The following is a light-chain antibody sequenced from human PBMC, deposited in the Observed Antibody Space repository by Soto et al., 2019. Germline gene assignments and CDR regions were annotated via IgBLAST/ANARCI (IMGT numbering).Light chain of an antibody. V-gene: IGKV3-20*01. CDR1: QSVRDRY. CDR2: DTS. J-gene: IGKJ1*01. CDR3: QQYGSSPGT. Sequence: EIVLTQSPGTLSLSPGERATLSCRASQSVRDRYLAWYQQKPGQAPSLLIYDTSTRATGVPDRFSGSGSGTDFALTISRVETEDCAIYFCQQYGSSPGTFGQGTKVEI.